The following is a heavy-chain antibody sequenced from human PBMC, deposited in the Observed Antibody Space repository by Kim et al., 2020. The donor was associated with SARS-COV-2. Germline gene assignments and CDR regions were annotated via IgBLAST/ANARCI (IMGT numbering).Heavy chain of an antibody. D-gene: IGHD3-16*02. V-gene: IGHV3-53*04. CDR2: IYSGGST. Sequence: QAPGKGRGWVSVIYSGGSTYYADSVKGRFTISRHNSKNTLYLQMNSLRAEDTAVYYCAREGYSSEFDYWGQGTLVTVSS. J-gene: IGHJ4*02. CDR3: AREGYSSEFDY.